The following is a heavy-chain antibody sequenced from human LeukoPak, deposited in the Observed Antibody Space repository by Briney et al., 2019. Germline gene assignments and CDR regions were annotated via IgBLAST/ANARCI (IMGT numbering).Heavy chain of an antibody. CDR2: IWHDGSKN. CDR1: GFTFSHYG. Sequence: GGSLRLSCAASGFTFSHYGMHWVRQAPGKGLKRVAVIWHDGSKNYYADSVKGRFTISRDNSKNTLYLQMNSLRAEDTAVYYCARDRGDSSSLDYWGQGTLVTVSS. D-gene: IGHD6-6*01. V-gene: IGHV3-33*01. CDR3: ARDRGDSSSLDY. J-gene: IGHJ4*02.